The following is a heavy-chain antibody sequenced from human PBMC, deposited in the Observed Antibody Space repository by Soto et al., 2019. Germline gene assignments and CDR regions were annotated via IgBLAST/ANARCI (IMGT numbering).Heavy chain of an antibody. CDR3: ARPRFGESAAYYLDY. Sequence: GESLKISCKGSGYSFTSYWIGWVRQMPGKGLEWMGIIYPGDSDTRYSPSFQGQVTISADKSISTAYLQWSSLKASDTAMYYCARPRFGESAAYYLDYWGQGTRVTVSS. CDR2: IYPGDSDT. CDR1: GYSFTSYW. J-gene: IGHJ4*02. V-gene: IGHV5-51*01. D-gene: IGHD3-10*01.